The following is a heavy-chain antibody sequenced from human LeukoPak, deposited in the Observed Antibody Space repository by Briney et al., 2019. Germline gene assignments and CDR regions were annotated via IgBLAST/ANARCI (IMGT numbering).Heavy chain of an antibody. CDR3: AREKDLLRGDAFDI. D-gene: IGHD3-10*01. CDR1: GGSISSGGYS. J-gene: IGHJ3*02. CDR2: IYHSGST. Sequence: SQTLSLTCAVSGGSISSGGYSWSWIRQPPGKGLEWIGYIYHSGSTYYNPSLKSRVTISVDTSKNQLSLRLTSVTAADTAVYYCAREKDLLRGDAFDIWGQGTMVTVSS. V-gene: IGHV4-30-2*01.